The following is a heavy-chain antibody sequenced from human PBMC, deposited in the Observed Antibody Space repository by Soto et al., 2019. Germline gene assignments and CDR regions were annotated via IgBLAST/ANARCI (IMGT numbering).Heavy chain of an antibody. CDR3: ARAPPFRPQLAPLGY. V-gene: IGHV3-33*01. CDR1: GFTFSSYG. J-gene: IGHJ4*02. CDR2: IWYDGSNK. D-gene: IGHD6-13*01. Sequence: QVQLVESGGGVVQPGRSLRLSCAASGFTFSSYGMHWVRQAPGKGLEWVAVIWYDGSNKYYADSVKGRFTISRDNSKNTLYLQMNSLRAEDTAVYYWARAPPFRPQLAPLGYWGQGTLVTVSS.